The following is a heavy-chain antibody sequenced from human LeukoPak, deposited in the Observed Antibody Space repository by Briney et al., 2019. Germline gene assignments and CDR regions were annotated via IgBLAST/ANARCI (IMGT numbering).Heavy chain of an antibody. CDR3: ARGGRDYGDFLAGH. CDR2: INPSGGRT. Sequence: ASVKVSCKASGYTFISYFMNWVRQAPGQGLEWMGMINPSGGRTNYAQKFEGRVIVTRDTSTSRVYMELYSLRSEDTAVYYCARGGRDYGDFLAGHWGQGTLVTVSS. D-gene: IGHD4-17*01. CDR1: GYTFISYF. J-gene: IGHJ4*02. V-gene: IGHV1-46*01.